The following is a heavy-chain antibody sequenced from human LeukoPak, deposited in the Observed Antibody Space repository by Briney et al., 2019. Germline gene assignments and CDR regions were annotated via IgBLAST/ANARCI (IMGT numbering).Heavy chain of an antibody. Sequence: SETLSLTCTVSGGSVSNSSYYWGWIRQPPGKGLEWIGSIYYSGTTYYNPSLKSRVTISVDTSKNQFSLKLSSVTAADTAVYYCARAPTTVVDDAFDIWGQGTMVTVSS. CDR2: IYYSGTT. CDR3: ARAPTTVVDDAFDI. V-gene: IGHV4-39*01. D-gene: IGHD4-23*01. CDR1: GGSVSNSSYY. J-gene: IGHJ3*02.